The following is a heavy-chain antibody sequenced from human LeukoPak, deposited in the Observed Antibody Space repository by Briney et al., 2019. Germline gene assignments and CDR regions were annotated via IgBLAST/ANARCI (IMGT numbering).Heavy chain of an antibody. Sequence: GGSLRLSCAASGFTFSSCAMSWVRQAPGKGLEWVSAISGSGGSTYYADSVKGRFTVSRDNSKNTPYLQMNSLRAEDTAVYYCARGRAVVPAAMEGHFDYWGQGTLVTVSS. CDR1: GFTFSSCA. J-gene: IGHJ4*02. CDR3: ARGRAVVPAAMEGHFDY. D-gene: IGHD2-2*01. CDR2: ISGSGGST. V-gene: IGHV3-23*01.